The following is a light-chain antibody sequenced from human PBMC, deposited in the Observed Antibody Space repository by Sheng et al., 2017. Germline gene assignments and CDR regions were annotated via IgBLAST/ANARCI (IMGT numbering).Light chain of an antibody. J-gene: IGLJ2*01. CDR2: DNY. CDR3: SSYTSSSTPEV. V-gene: IGLV1-51*01. Sequence: QSVLTQPPSVSAAPGQRVTISCSGYSSNIGNNFVSWYQQFPGTAPKLLIYDNYKRPSGIPDRFSGSKSGTSATLDITGLQTGDEADYYCSSYTSSSTPEVFGGGTKLTVL. CDR1: SSNIGNNF.